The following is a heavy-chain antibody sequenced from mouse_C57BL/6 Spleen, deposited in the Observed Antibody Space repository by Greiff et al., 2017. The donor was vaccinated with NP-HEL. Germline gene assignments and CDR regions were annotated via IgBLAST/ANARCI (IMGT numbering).Heavy chain of an antibody. J-gene: IGHJ1*03. D-gene: IGHD2-5*01. CDR1: GFSLTSYG. CDR3: ARNFLYYSNYYRYWYFDV. CDR2: IWSGGST. V-gene: IGHV2-2*01. Sequence: QVQLQQSGPGLVQPSQSLSITCTVSGFSLTSYGVHWVRQSPGKGLEWLGVIWSGGSTDYNAAFISRLSISKDNSKSQVFFKMNSLQADDTAIYYCARNFLYYSNYYRYWYFDVWGTGTTVTVSS.